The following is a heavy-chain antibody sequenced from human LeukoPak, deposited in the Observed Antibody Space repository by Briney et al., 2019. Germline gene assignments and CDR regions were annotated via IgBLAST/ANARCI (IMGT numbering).Heavy chain of an antibody. J-gene: IGHJ4*02. CDR3: AKDDSGGYFPDF. CDR2: IGADADSA. CDR1: GFTFSDCA. V-gene: IGHV3-23*01. D-gene: IGHD3-22*01. Sequence: GGSLRLSCAASGFTFSDCAMTWVRQAPGKGLEWVSAIGADADSAYYADSVKGRITISRDNSKNTLYLQMNSLRAEDTALYYCAKDDSGGYFPDFWGRGTLVTVSS.